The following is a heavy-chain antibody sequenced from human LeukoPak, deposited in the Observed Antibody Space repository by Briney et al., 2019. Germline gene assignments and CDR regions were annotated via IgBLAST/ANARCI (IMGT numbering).Heavy chain of an antibody. CDR2: RSRYNGNT. Sequence: ASVKVSCKASGYTVTNYGITWVRQAPGQALEWMGLRSRYNGNTKYAQKFHGRVTMTTDTSTSTAYMELRSLRSDDTAVYYCATDRSVTSGTYYIPSIWFDPWGQGTLVTVSS. CDR3: ATDRSVTSGTYYIPSIWFDP. V-gene: IGHV1-18*01. D-gene: IGHD3-10*01. CDR1: GYTVTNYG. J-gene: IGHJ5*02.